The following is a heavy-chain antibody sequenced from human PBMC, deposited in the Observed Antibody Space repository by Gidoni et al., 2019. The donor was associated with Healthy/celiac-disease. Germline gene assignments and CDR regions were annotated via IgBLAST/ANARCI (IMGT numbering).Heavy chain of an antibody. CDR1: GYTFTSSG. V-gene: IGHV1-18*04. D-gene: IGHD6-19*01. Sequence: QLQLLQSGAEVKHPGAAVTVSFTASGYTFTSSGISWVRRAPGQGLEWRGWISAYKGNTNYAKKLQGRVNMTTDTSTSTAYMELRSQRSDDTVVYYCARGGAVACTMVDYWGQGTLVTVSS. CDR2: ISAYKGNT. J-gene: IGHJ4*02. CDR3: ARGGAVACTMVDY.